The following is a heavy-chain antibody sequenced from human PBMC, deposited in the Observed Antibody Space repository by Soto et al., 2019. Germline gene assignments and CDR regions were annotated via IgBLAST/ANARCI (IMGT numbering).Heavy chain of an antibody. V-gene: IGHV5-51*01. Sequence: PGESLKSSCKGSGYLFTSQWMAWVRQMHGKGLEWMGIIFPGDSDTRYTPSFEGQVTISVDKSNSTAYLQWSSLKASDTAIYYCARHKGAGYSDWYFDLWGRGTPVTVSS. J-gene: IGHJ2*01. CDR1: GYLFTSQW. CDR3: ARHKGAGYSDWYFDL. CDR2: IFPGDSDT. D-gene: IGHD2-15*01.